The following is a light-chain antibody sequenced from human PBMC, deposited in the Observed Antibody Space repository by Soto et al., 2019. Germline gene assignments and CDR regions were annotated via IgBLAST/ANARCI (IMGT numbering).Light chain of an antibody. V-gene: IGKV4-1*01. CDR1: QSVLSSSNNKNF. CDR2: WAS. Sequence: DIVMTQSPDSLALSLGERATINCKSSQSVLSSSNNKNFLAWFQQKPGHPPKLLVYWASNRESGVPDRFIGSGSGTDFTLTISSLQAEDVAVYYCQQYYSDPITFGQGTRLEIK. J-gene: IGKJ5*01. CDR3: QQYYSDPIT.